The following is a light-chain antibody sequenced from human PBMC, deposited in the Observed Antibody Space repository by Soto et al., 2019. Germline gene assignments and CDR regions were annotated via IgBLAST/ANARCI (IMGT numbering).Light chain of an antibody. CDR2: SAS. CDR1: QTISRY. CDR3: QRYNNWPLT. V-gene: IGKV1-39*01. Sequence: DIQMTQSPSSLSASVGDRVTITCRASQTISRYLNWYQQRPGKAPNLLIYSASSLQSGVPSRFSGSGSGTDFTLTISSLQPEDFAIYYCQRYNNWPLTFGGGTKVESK. J-gene: IGKJ4*01.